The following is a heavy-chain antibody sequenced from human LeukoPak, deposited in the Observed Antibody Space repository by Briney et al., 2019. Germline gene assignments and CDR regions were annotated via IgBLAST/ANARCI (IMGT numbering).Heavy chain of an antibody. V-gene: IGHV4-39*01. D-gene: IGHD2-21*01. CDR3: ARHFARALDI. CDR1: GGSISSSSYY. CDR2: VYYSGST. Sequence: SETLSLTCTVSGGSISSSSYYWGWIRQPPGKGLEWIGSVYYSGSTYCNPSLKSRVTMSVDTSRNQFSLKLSSVTAADTAVYYCARHFARALDIWGQGTMVTVSS. J-gene: IGHJ3*02.